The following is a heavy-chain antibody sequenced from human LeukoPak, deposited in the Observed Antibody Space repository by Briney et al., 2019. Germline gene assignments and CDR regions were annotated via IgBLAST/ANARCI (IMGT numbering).Heavy chain of an antibody. CDR1: GFTFSSYS. D-gene: IGHD3-3*01. CDR3: AKDDDFWSGLMDV. CDR2: ISSSSITI. Sequence: GGSLRLSCAASGFTFSSYSMNWVRQAPGKGLEWVSYISSSSITIYYADSVKGRFTISRDNAKNSLYLQMNSLRAEDTAVYYCAKDDDFWSGLMDVWGKGTTVTVSS. V-gene: IGHV3-48*01. J-gene: IGHJ6*04.